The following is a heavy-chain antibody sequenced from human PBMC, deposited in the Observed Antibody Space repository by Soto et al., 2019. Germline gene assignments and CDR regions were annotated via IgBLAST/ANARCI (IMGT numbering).Heavy chain of an antibody. Sequence: PSETLSLTCTVSGGSISSGGYYWSWIRQHPGKGLEWIGYIYYSGSTYYNPSLKSRVTISVDTSKNQFSLKLSSVTAADTAVYYCARDAVAGRSYYYYGMDVWGQGTTVTVSS. J-gene: IGHJ6*02. V-gene: IGHV4-31*03. CDR2: IYYSGST. CDR1: GGSISSGGYY. CDR3: ARDAVAGRSYYYYGMDV. D-gene: IGHD6-19*01.